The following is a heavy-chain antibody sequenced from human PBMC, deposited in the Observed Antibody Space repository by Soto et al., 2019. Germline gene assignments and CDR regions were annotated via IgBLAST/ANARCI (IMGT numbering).Heavy chain of an antibody. CDR3: AHALSGYDLGAIDY. CDR1: GAFISSTFW. CDR2: IYHSGTT. Sequence: SETLSLTCVVSGAFISSTFWWTLVRQAPGKGLEWIGEIYHSGTTNYNPSLKSRVTISVDTSKNQFSLKLNSVTAADTAVYYCAHALSGYDLGAIDYWGQGTLVTVSS. J-gene: IGHJ4*02. D-gene: IGHD5-12*01. V-gene: IGHV4-4*02.